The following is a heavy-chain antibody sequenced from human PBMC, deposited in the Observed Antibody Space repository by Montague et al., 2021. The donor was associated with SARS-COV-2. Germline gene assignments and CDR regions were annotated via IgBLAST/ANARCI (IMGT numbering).Heavy chain of an antibody. CDR1: GGSFSDYF. J-gene: IGHJ4*02. CDR3: ARGRQHFNMIVVVMTGGEYYFDY. CDR2: INHRGTS. D-gene: IGHD3-22*01. Sequence: SETLSLTCAVYGGSFSDYFWTWIRQPPGKGLEWIGEINHRGTSNYNPSLKSRVSISVDTSKNQFSLYLGSVTAADTDVYYCARGRQHFNMIVVVMTGGEYYFDYWGQGTLVTVSS. V-gene: IGHV4-34*01.